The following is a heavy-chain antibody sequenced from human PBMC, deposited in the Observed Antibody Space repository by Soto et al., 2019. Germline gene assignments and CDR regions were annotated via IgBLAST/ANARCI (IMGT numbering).Heavy chain of an antibody. V-gene: IGHV4-4*02. Sequence: QVQLQESGPGLVKPSGTLSLTCAVSGGSISSSNWWSWVRQPPGKGLEWIGEIHHSGSTNYNPYLKNKVNISVDKSKNQFSLKLSSVTAADTAVYYCESIPLQGFAPAFDSWGQGTLVTVS. J-gene: IGHJ4*02. CDR2: IHHSGST. CDR1: GGSISSSNW. D-gene: IGHD3-10*01. CDR3: ESIPLQGFAPAFDS.